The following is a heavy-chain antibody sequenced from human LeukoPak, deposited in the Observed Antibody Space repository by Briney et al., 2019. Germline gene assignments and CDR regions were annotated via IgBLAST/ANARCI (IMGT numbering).Heavy chain of an antibody. J-gene: IGHJ4*02. Sequence: GRSLRLSCAASGFTFSSYAMHWVRQAPGKGLEWVAVISYDGSNKYYADSVKGRFTISRDNSKNTLYLQMNSLRAEDTAVYYCARVGITIFGVVIPAVDYWGQGTLVTVSS. V-gene: IGHV3-30*04. D-gene: IGHD3-3*01. CDR3: ARVGITIFGVVIPAVDY. CDR2: ISYDGSNK. CDR1: GFTFSSYA.